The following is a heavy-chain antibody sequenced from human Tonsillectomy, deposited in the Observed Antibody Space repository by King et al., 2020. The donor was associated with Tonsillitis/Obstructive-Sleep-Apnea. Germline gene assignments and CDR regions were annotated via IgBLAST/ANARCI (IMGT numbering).Heavy chain of an antibody. D-gene: IGHD1-1*01. CDR2: ISYDGSNK. J-gene: IGHJ4*02. CDR1: GFTFSNYG. CDR3: AKDRSFPWTLDY. V-gene: IGHV3-30*18. Sequence: QLVQSGGGVVQPGRSLRLSCAASGFTFSNYGIHWVRQAPGKGLEWVALISYDGSNKYFSDSVKGRFTISRDNSNNTLYLQMNSMRAEDTAVYYCAKDRSFPWTLDYWGQGTLVTVSS.